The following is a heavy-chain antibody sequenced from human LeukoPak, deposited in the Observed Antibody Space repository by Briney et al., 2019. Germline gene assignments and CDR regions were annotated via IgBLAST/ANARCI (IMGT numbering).Heavy chain of an antibody. J-gene: IGHJ4*02. D-gene: IGHD2-21*01. CDR3: ARWGWRLNERGFYFDY. CDR2: MNPSSGNT. Sequence: GASVKVSCKTSGYTFTKFDIHWVRQAPGQGLQWMGWMNPSSGNTAYAQIFQGRLTMTRDTSMNTAYMDLSGLRSDDTAVYYCARWGWRLNERGFYFDYWGQGTLMTFSS. CDR1: GYTFTKFD. V-gene: IGHV1-8*01.